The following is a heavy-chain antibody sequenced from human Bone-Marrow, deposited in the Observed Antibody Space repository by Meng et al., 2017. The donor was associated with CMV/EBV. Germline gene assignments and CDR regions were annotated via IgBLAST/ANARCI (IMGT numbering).Heavy chain of an antibody. CDR3: STVAIGYCSSSGCYGGDY. CDR1: FNKAW. J-gene: IGHJ4*02. CDR2: IKSNTDGGTT. D-gene: IGHD2-2*01. V-gene: IGHV3-15*01. Sequence: FNKAWMSWVRQAPGKGLEWVGRIKSNTDGGTTDYAAPVNGRFTISRDDSKNTLYLQMNSLKTEDTAVYYCSTVAIGYCSSSGCYGGDYWGQGTLVTVSS.